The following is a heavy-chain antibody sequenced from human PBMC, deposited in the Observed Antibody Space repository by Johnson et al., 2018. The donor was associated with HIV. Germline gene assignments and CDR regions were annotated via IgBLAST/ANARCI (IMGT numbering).Heavy chain of an antibody. V-gene: IGHV3-9*01. J-gene: IGHJ3*02. CDR2: NSWNRGSK. D-gene: IGHD3-16*01. Sequence: VQLVESGGGLVQPGRSLRLSCAATGFIFSDYALHWVRQAPGKGLEWVSGNSWNRGSKDYADSVKGRFTISRDNAKNSLFLQMNSLRAEDTALYYCARELGAGWGPNAALDIWGQGTMVTVSS. CDR1: GFIFSDYA. CDR3: ARELGAGWGPNAALDI.